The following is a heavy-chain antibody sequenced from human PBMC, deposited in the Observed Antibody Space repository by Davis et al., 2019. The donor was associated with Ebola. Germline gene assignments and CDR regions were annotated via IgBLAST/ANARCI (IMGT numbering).Heavy chain of an antibody. CDR3: AREWAPNDY. V-gene: IGHV3-7*01. J-gene: IGHJ4*02. CDR1: GFTFSSYW. Sequence: GESLKISCAASGFTFSSYWMSWVRQAPGKGLEWVANIKQDGSEKYYVDSVKGRFTISRDNAKNSLYLQMNSLRAEDTAVYYCAREWAPNDYSGQGTLVTVSS. CDR2: IKQDGSEK. D-gene: IGHD1-26*01.